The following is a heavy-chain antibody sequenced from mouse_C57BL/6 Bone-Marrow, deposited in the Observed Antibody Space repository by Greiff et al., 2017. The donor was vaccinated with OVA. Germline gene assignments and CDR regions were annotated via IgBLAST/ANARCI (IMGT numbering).Heavy chain of an antibody. CDR2: IDPENGDT. CDR3: TAGSFDH. V-gene: IGHV14-4*01. J-gene: IGHJ2*01. CDR1: GFNIKDDY. D-gene: IGHD1-1*01. Sequence: VQLQQSGAELVRPGASVKLSCTASGFNIKDDYMHWVKQRPEQGLEWIGWIDPENGDTEYASKFQGEATITADTSSNTAYLQLSSLTSEDTAVYYCTAGSFDHWGQGTTLTVSS.